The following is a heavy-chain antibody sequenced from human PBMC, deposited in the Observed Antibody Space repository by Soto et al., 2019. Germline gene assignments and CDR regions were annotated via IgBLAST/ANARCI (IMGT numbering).Heavy chain of an antibody. J-gene: IGHJ5*02. Sequence: GESLKISCQSSGYTFSNFWIGWVRQLPGKGLEWMGIIYPGDHETRYSPSFHGKVTIPADRSINTAYLQWNSLEASDTAVYYCARDMHAGFTHYFDPWGQGTLVTVSS. CDR2: IYPGDHET. D-gene: IGHD1-26*01. V-gene: IGHV5-51*01. CDR3: ARDMHAGFTHYFDP. CDR1: GYTFSNFW.